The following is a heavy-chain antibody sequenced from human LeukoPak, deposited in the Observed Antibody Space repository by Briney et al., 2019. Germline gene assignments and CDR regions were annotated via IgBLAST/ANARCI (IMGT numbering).Heavy chain of an antibody. CDR2: IIPILGLA. CDR3: ARGSSIKHWFDP. J-gene: IGHJ5*02. V-gene: IGHV1-69*04. Sequence: ASVKVSCKPSVGSFSSYAISWVRQAPAPGLEWMGRIIPILGLANYAQKFQGRVTIPADQSPSTAYMELSSVRSEDTAVYYCARGSSIKHWFDPWGQGTLVTVSS. CDR1: VGSFSSYA. D-gene: IGHD6-6*01.